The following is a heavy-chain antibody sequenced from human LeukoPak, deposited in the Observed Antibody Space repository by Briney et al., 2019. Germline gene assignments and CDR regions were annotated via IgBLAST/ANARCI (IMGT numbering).Heavy chain of an antibody. D-gene: IGHD2-2*01. CDR2: IYTSGST. Sequence: PSETLSLTCTVSGGSISSGSYYWSWIRQPAGKGLEWIGRIYTSGSTNYNPSLKSRVTISVDTSKNQFSLKLSSVTAADTAVYYCARHSSAYCSSTSCSEDYWGQGTLVTVSS. J-gene: IGHJ4*02. CDR3: ARHSSAYCSSTSCSEDY. V-gene: IGHV4-61*02. CDR1: GGSISSGSYY.